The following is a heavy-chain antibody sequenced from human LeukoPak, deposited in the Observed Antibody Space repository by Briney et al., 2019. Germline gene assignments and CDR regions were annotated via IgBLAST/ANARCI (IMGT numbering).Heavy chain of an antibody. Sequence: GGSLRLSCAASGFTFSSYSMNWVRQAPGKGLEWVSSISSSSSYIYYADSVKCRFTISRDNAKNSLYLQMNSLRAEDTAVYYCARDRHSSAGYWGQGTLVTVSS. V-gene: IGHV3-21*01. D-gene: IGHD6-19*01. J-gene: IGHJ4*02. CDR3: ARDRHSSAGY. CDR1: GFTFSSYS. CDR2: ISSSSSYI.